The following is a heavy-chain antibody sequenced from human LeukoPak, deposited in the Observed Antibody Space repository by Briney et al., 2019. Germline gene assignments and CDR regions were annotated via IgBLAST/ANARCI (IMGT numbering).Heavy chain of an antibody. J-gene: IGHJ6*03. Sequence: SETLSLTCTVSGGSISSYYWSWIRQPAGKGLEWIGRIYTSGNTNYNPSLTSRVTMSVDTSKNQFSLTLSSVTAADTAVYYCARVAYDFWSGYFDYYYYYMDVWGKGTTVTVPS. D-gene: IGHD3-3*01. CDR1: GGSISSYY. CDR2: IYTSGNT. CDR3: ARVAYDFWSGYFDYYYYYMDV. V-gene: IGHV4-4*07.